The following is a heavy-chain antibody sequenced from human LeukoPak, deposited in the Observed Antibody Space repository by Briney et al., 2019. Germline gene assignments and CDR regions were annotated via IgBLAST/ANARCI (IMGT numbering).Heavy chain of an antibody. D-gene: IGHD1-20*01. Sequence: ASVKVSCKASGYTFTSCDINWVRQATGQGLEWMGWMNPNSGNAGYAQKFQGGVTITRNTSISTAYMELSSLRSEDTAVYYCARGLTGEFDYWGQGTLITVSS. V-gene: IGHV1-8*03. CDR3: ARGLTGEFDY. CDR2: MNPNSGNA. J-gene: IGHJ4*02. CDR1: GYTFTSCD.